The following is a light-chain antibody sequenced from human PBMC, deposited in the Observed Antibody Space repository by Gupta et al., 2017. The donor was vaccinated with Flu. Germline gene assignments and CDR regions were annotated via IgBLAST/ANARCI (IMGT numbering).Light chain of an antibody. CDR2: EVS. CDR3: CSYAGSYPVV. V-gene: IGLV2-11*01. J-gene: IGLJ2*01. CDR1: SSDVGGYNY. Sequence: QSALTQPRSVSGSPGQSVTTSCTGTSSDVGGYNYVSWYQQHPGKAPKLMIYEVSKRPLGVPDRFAGSRSGNTASLTISGLQAEDEADYYCCSYAGSYPVVVGGGTKLTVL.